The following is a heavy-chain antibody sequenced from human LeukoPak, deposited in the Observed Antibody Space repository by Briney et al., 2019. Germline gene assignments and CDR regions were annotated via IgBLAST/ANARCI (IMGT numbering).Heavy chain of an antibody. J-gene: IGHJ4*02. V-gene: IGHV1-69*06. CDR2: IIPIFDTA. CDR1: GGTFSSYA. D-gene: IGHD2-21*01. CDR3: ARGFHPEFYFDS. Sequence: SVKVSCKASGGTFSSYAISWVRQAPGQGLEWMGGIIPIFDTADYAQKFQGRVTITADKSTSTAYLELNTVTSEDTAVYYCARGFHPEFYFDSWGQGTLVTVSS.